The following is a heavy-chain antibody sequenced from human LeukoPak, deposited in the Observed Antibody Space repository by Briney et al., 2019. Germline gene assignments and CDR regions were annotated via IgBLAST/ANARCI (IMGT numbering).Heavy chain of an antibody. CDR3: ARGRTHRYNWHTRNTDGFDI. D-gene: IGHD1-1*01. J-gene: IGHJ3*02. Sequence: ASVKVSCKASGYAFSANYMHWVRQAPGQGLEWMGWISGYNGNTNYPQKLQGRVTMTIDTSTSTAYMELRSLRSDDTAVYYCARGRTHRYNWHTRNTDGFDIWGQGTMVTVSS. CDR1: GYAFSANY. CDR2: ISGYNGNT. V-gene: IGHV1-18*04.